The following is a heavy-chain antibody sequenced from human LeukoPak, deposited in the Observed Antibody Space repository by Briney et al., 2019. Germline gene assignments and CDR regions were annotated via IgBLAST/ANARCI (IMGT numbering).Heavy chain of an antibody. V-gene: IGHV4-59*01. Sequence: PSETLSLTCTVSGGSISTYYWSWIRQPPGKGLEWIGYIYYSGNSNYNPSLKSRVTISVDTSKNQFSLKLRSVTAADTAIYYCARGFRVLRFLEWSSPFFDYWGRGTLVTVSS. CDR1: GGSISTYY. CDR2: IYYSGNS. CDR3: ARGFRVLRFLEWSSPFFDY. J-gene: IGHJ4*02. D-gene: IGHD3-3*01.